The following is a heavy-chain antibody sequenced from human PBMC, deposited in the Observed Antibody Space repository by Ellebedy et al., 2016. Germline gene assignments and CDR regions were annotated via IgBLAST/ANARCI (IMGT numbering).Heavy chain of an antibody. CDR2: IWYDGSNK. D-gene: IGHD3-10*01. CDR3: ARDSTLVQSSFDY. CDR1: GFTFSSYG. Sequence: GGSLRLXXAASGFTFSSYGMHWVRQAPGKGLEWVAVIWYDGSNKFYVDSVKGRFSISRDNSKNTLFLQMDSLRAEDTAVYYCARDSTLVQSSFDYWGQGTLVTVSS. V-gene: IGHV3-33*01. J-gene: IGHJ4*02.